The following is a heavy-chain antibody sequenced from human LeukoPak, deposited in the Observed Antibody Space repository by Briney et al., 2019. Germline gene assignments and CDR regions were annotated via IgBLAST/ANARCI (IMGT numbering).Heavy chain of an antibody. CDR2: IYYTGST. Sequence: SETLSLTCTVSGDSIINYYCSWIRQTPGNGLEWIGFIYYTGSTSYNPSLKSRVTMSVDRSKNLFSLNLSSVTAADTAVYYCARRASSYYFDNWSQGTLVTASS. D-gene: IGHD3-16*02. J-gene: IGHJ4*02. CDR1: GDSIINYY. V-gene: IGHV4-59*01. CDR3: ARRASSYYFDN.